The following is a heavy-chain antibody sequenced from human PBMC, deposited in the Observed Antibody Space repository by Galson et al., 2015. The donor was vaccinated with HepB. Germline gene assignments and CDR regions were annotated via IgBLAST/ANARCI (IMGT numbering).Heavy chain of an antibody. CDR3: AKVDRGDGYNWNY. J-gene: IGHJ4*02. CDR1: GFTFSSYA. V-gene: IGHV3-23*01. Sequence: SLRLSCAASGFTFSSYAMNWVRQAPGKGLEWVSAISASGDSTYYADSVKGRFTISRDNSKNTLYLQTNSLRAEDTAVYYCAKVDRGDGYNWNYWGQGTLVTVSS. CDR2: ISASGDST. D-gene: IGHD5-24*01.